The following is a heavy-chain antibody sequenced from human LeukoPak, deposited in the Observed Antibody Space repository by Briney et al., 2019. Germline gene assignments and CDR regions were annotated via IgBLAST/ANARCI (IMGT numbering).Heavy chain of an antibody. CDR2: ISNSGGYT. D-gene: IGHD2-15*01. Sequence: GGSLRLSCADSGFTFSSSAMRWVRQAPGKGLEGVSAISNSGGYTNYPDSVQGRFTISRDNSKSTLCLQMNSLRAEDTAVYYCAKQLGYCSDGSCYFPYWGQGTLVTVSS. V-gene: IGHV3-23*01. CDR3: AKQLGYCSDGSCYFPY. J-gene: IGHJ4*02. CDR1: GFTFSSSA.